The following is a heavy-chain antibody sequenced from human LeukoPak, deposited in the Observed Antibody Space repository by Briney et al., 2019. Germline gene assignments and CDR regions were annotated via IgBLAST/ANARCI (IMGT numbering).Heavy chain of an antibody. V-gene: IGHV5-51*01. CDR1: GYSFTSYW. D-gene: IGHD2-15*01. CDR2: IYPGDSDT. CDR3: ARQEYCSGASCYTWFDP. Sequence: GESLKISCKGSGYSFTSYWIGWVRQMPGKGLEWMGIIYPGDSDTRYSPSFQGQVTISADKSISTAYLQWNSLKASDTAMYYCARQEYCSGASCYTWFDPWGQGTLVTVSS. J-gene: IGHJ5*02.